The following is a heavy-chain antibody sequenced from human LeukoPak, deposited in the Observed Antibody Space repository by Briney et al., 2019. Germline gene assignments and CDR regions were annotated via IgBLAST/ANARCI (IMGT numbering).Heavy chain of an antibody. V-gene: IGHV3-23*01. CDR1: GFTFNTYA. CDR2: ISGGGATS. CDR3: AKDGSSVIAATADAFDI. J-gene: IGHJ3*02. D-gene: IGHD6-13*01. Sequence: GGSLRLSCAASGFTFNTYAMSWVRQAPGKGLEWVSAISGGGATSYYADSVEGRFTISRENSKNTLYLQMNSLRAEDTAIYYCAKDGSSVIAATADAFDIWGQGTMVTVFS.